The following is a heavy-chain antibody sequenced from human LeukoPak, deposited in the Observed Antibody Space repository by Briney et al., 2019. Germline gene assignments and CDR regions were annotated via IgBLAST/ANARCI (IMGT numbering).Heavy chain of an antibody. Sequence: PGGSLRLSCAASGFTFSSYAMRWVRQAPGKGLEWVSAISGSAATTYYADSVQGRFTISRDNSKSTLYLQMNSLRPEDTAIYYCARRSEYNHGCHDYWGKGTLVTVSS. V-gene: IGHV3-23*01. D-gene: IGHD3-10*01. CDR2: ISGSAATT. J-gene: IGHJ4*02. CDR1: GFTFSSYA. CDR3: ARRSEYNHGCHDY.